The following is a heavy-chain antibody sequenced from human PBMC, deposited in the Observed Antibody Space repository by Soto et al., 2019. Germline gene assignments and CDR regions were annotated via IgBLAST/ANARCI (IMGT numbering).Heavy chain of an antibody. J-gene: IGHJ4*02. D-gene: IGHD3-3*01. CDR2: MNPNSGNT. CDR3: ARTIRRITIFGVVYYFDY. CDR1: GYTFTSYD. Sequence: QVQLVQSGAEVKKPGASVKVSCKASGYTFTSYDINWVRQATGQGLEWMGWMNPNSGNTGYAQKFQGRFTMTRNTSISTAYMELSSLRSEDTAVYYCARTIRRITIFGVVYYFDYWGQGTLVTVSS. V-gene: IGHV1-8*01.